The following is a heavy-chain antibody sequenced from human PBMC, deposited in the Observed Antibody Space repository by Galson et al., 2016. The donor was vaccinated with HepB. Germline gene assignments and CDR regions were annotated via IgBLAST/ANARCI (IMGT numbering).Heavy chain of an antibody. J-gene: IGHJ4*02. CDR2: ISQSGIT. D-gene: IGHD3-10*01. CDR3: GGSHGGY. CDR1: AGSVSSGGYY. V-gene: IGHV4-61*08. Sequence: SETLSLTCTVSAGSVSSGGYYWGWIRQPPGKGLEWIGDISQSGITNYNPSLKSRVTISLDTSQNQFSLSLGSVTAADTAVYFCGGSHGGYWGQGTLVTVSS.